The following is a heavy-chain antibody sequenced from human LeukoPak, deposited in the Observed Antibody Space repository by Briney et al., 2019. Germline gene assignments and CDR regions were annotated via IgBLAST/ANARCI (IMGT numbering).Heavy chain of an antibody. Sequence: GESLKISCKGSGYSFTSYWIGWVRQMPGKGLEWMGIIYPGDSDTRYSPSFQGQVTISADKSISTAYLQWSSLKASDTAIYYCARLGVRIFGVVIIPHYFDYWGQGTLVTVSS. D-gene: IGHD3-3*01. J-gene: IGHJ4*02. CDR2: IYPGDSDT. CDR1: GYSFTSYW. V-gene: IGHV5-51*01. CDR3: ARLGVRIFGVVIIPHYFDY.